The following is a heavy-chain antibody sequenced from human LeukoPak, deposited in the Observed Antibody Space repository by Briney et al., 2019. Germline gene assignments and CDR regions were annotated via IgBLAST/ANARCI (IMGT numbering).Heavy chain of an antibody. J-gene: IGHJ4*02. V-gene: IGHV1-2*02. CDR1: GYSFTGYY. Sequence: ASVKVSCKASGYSFTGYYMHWVRQAPEQGVEWMGWINPNTGGTNYAQKFQGKVTMTRDTSISTAYMELSSLRSDDMAVYYCANAKLYGNFDHWGQGTLVTVSS. D-gene: IGHD2-8*01. CDR2: INPNTGGT. CDR3: ANAKLYGNFDH.